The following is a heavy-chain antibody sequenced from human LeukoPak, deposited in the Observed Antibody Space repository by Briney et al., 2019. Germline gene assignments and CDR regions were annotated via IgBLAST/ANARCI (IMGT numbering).Heavy chain of an antibody. Sequence: SETLSLTCIVSGVYFSSSGCYWGWIRQPPGKGLEWIGSIFYTGNTYYNPSLKSRVTISADTSKNQFSLELKFVTAADTAVYYCARLGASLVVESGSFPDYWGQGTLVTVSS. V-gene: IGHV4-39*01. CDR1: GVYFSSSGCY. D-gene: IGHD3-10*01. CDR2: IFYTGNT. J-gene: IGHJ4*02. CDR3: ARLGASLVVESGSFPDY.